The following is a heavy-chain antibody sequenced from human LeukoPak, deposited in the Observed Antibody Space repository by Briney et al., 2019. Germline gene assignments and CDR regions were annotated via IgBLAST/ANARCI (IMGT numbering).Heavy chain of an antibody. CDR1: GGSFSGYY. J-gene: IGHJ6*03. Sequence: SETLSVTCAVYGGSFSGYYWSWIRQPRGKGLEWIGEINHSGSTNYHPSLKSRVTISVDTSKNQFSLKLSSVTAADTAVYYCAREGDFWSGYYNYYYYYMDVWGKGTTVTVSS. D-gene: IGHD3-3*01. CDR3: AREGDFWSGYYNYYYYYMDV. V-gene: IGHV4-34*01. CDR2: INHSGST.